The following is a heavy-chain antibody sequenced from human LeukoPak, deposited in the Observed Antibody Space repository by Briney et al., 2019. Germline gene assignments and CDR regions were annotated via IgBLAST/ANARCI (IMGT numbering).Heavy chain of an antibody. V-gene: IGHV1-2*02. Sequence: ASVKVSCKASGYTFTGYYMHWVRQAPGQGLEWMGWINPNSGGTNYAQKFQGRVTMTRDTSISTAYMELSRLRSDDTAVYYCARTMTISPAAFDPWGQGTLATVSS. D-gene: IGHD4-17*01. J-gene: IGHJ5*02. CDR2: INPNSGGT. CDR3: ARTMTISPAAFDP. CDR1: GYTFTGYY.